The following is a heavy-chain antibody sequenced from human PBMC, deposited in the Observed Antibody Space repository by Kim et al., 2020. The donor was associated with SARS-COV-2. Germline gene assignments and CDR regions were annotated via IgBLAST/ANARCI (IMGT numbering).Heavy chain of an antibody. CDR2: IFPGDSDT. CDR1: GYTFTSYW. CDR3: GRRNYGSGSYSFDY. V-gene: IGHV5-51*01. Sequence: GESLKISCKASGYTFTSYWIGWMRQMPGKRLESMGIIFPGDSDTRYSPSIQGQVTISVDKSINTAFLQWNSLEATDTAMYYCGRRNYGSGSYSFDYWGQG. J-gene: IGHJ4*02. D-gene: IGHD3-10*01.